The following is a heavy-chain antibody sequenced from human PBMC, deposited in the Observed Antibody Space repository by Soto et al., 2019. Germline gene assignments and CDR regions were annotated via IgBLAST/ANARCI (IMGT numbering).Heavy chain of an antibody. J-gene: IGHJ5*02. CDR3: ARRIEEFGNYWFDP. D-gene: IGHD3-10*01. V-gene: IGHV4-39*01. CDR2: IYYNGST. CDR1: GVPHRSYTDY. Sequence: GTLFLPCTCSGVPHRSYTDYSAWTRQPPGKGPEWNGKIYYNGSTYYNPCLKNRITIPVHTSKNQFALKPNSVTPAHTVVYYCARRIEEFGNYWFDPWGKGTLVTVSS.